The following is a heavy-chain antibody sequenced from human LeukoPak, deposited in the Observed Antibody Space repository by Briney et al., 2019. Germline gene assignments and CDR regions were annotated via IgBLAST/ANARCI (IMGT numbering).Heavy chain of an antibody. CDR3: ARAGYYDYVWGSLPFDY. CDR2: INPNSGGK. V-gene: IGHV1-2*02. Sequence: ASVTVSFRASGYTFTGYYMHWVRQAPGQGLEWMGWINPNSGGKNYAQKLQGRVNMTTDTSTSTAYMEVRSLRPDDTAVYYCARAGYYDYVWGSLPFDYWGQGTLVTVSS. J-gene: IGHJ4*02. CDR1: GYTFTGYY. D-gene: IGHD3-16*01.